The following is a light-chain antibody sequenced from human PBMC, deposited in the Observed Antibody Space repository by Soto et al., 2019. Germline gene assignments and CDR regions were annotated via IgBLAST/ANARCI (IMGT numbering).Light chain of an antibody. CDR3: QQYGILYT. V-gene: IGKV3-20*01. J-gene: IGKJ2*01. CDR1: QSVSSSY. CDR2: GAS. Sequence: EIVLTQSPGTLSLSPGERATLSCRASQSVSSSYLAWYQQKPGQAPRLLIYGASSRATGIPDRFSGSGSGTDFTLTISRLEPEDFAVYYCQQYGILYTFGRGTELEIK.